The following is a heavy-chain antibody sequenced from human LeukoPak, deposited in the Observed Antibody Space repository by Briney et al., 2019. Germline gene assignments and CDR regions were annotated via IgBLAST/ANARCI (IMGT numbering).Heavy chain of an antibody. J-gene: IGHJ4*02. D-gene: IGHD2-15*01. CDR3: ARRIRDYYFDY. Sequence: ASVKVSCKASGGTFSSYAISWVRQAPGQGLEWMGRIIPIFGTANYAQKFQGRVTITTDESTSTAYTELSSLRSEDTAVYYCARRIRDYYFDYWGQGTLVTVSS. CDR1: GGTFSSYA. V-gene: IGHV1-69*05. CDR2: IIPIFGTA.